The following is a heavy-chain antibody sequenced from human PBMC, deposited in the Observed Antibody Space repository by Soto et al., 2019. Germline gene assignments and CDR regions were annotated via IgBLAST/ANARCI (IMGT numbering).Heavy chain of an antibody. J-gene: IGHJ6*02. CDR1: GFTFSSYA. CDR3: AREEVPIFGVVIRSVYYYGMDV. V-gene: IGHV3-30-3*01. CDR2: ISYDGSNK. Sequence: GGSLRLSCAASGFTFSSYAMHWVRQAPGKGLEWVAVISYDGSNKYYADSVKGRFTISRDNSKNTLYLQMNSLRAEDTAVYYCAREEVPIFGVVIRSVYYYGMDVWGQGTTGTVSS. D-gene: IGHD3-3*01.